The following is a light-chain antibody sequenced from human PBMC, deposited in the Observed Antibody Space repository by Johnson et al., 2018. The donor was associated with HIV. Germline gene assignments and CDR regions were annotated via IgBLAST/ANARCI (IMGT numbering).Light chain of an antibody. CDR3: GTWDSSLSAGYV. Sequence: QSVLTQPPSVSAAPGQKVTISCSGSSSNIGNNYVSWYQQLPGTAPKLLIYDNNKRPSGIPDPFSGSKSGTSATLGITGLQTGDEADYYCGTWDSSLSAGYVLGTGTKVTVL. J-gene: IGLJ1*01. CDR1: SSNIGNNY. CDR2: DNN. V-gene: IGLV1-51*01.